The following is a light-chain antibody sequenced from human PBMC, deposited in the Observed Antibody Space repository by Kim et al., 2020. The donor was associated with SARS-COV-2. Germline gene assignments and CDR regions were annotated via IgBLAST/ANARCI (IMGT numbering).Light chain of an antibody. J-gene: IGKJ4*01. CDR3: QQDYNLLT. CDR2: GAS. CDR1: QSVSSSY. V-gene: IGKV3D-7*01. Sequence: PGERATLSCRACQSVSSSYLTWYQQKPGQAPRLLIYGASSRATGIPARFSGSGSGTDFTLTISSLQPEDFAVYYCQQDYNLLTFGGGTKVDIK.